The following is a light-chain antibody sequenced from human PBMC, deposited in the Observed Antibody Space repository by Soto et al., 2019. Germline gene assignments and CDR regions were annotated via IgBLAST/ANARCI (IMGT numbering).Light chain of an antibody. CDR1: TSNIGSNY. CDR2: RNN. J-gene: IGLJ2*01. CDR3: AAWDDSLSGHVV. Sequence: QLVLTQPPSASGTPGQRVTISCSGSTSNIGSNYVYWYQQLPGTAPKLLIYRNNQRPSGVPDRFSGSKSGTSASLAISGLRSGDEADYYCAAWDDSLSGHVVFGGGTQLTVL. V-gene: IGLV1-47*01.